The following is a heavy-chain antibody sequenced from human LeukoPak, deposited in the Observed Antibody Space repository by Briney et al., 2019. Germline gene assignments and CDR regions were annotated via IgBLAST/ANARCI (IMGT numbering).Heavy chain of an antibody. V-gene: IGHV4-59*08. D-gene: IGHD3-16*01. Sequence: SETLSLTCTVSGGSISSYYWTWIRQPPGKGLEWIGYIYYSGSTNYNPSLKSRVTISVDTSKNQFSLNLSSVTAADTAVYYCASSRWGNYFDYWGQGTLVTVSS. CDR3: ASSRWGNYFDY. CDR1: GGSISSYY. CDR2: IYYSGST. J-gene: IGHJ4*02.